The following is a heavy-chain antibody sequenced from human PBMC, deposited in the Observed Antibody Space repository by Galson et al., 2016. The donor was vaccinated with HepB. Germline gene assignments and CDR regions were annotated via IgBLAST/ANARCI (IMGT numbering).Heavy chain of an antibody. CDR3: ARSGTYYIFDF. CDR1: DGSFSGYY. J-gene: IGHJ4*02. Sequence: SETLSLTCVVHDGSFSGYYWSWIRQPPGKGLEWIGEVNHGAGTKYSPSLKSRVAISADTSKNQFSLKLSSMTAADTAVYYCARSGTYYIFDFWGQG. V-gene: IGHV4-34*01. D-gene: IGHD3-22*01. CDR2: VNHGAGT.